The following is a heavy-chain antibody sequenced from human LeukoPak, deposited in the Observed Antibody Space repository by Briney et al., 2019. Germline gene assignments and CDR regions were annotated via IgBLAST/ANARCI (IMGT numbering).Heavy chain of an antibody. V-gene: IGHV3-33*06. CDR1: GFTSSSYG. J-gene: IGHJ6*03. CDR2: IWYDGSNK. CDR3: AKQGVGYYYYMDV. D-gene: IGHD3-16*01. Sequence: PGGSLRLSCAASGFTSSSYGMHWVRQAPGKGLEWVAVIWYDGSNKYYADSVKGRFTISRDNSKNTLYLQMNSLRAEDTAVYYCAKQGVGYYYYMDVWGKGTTVTVSS.